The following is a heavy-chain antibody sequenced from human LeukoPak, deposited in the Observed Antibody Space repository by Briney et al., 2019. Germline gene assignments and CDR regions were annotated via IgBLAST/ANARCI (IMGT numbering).Heavy chain of an antibody. Sequence: GGSLRLSCAASRFTFDDYAMHWVRQAPGKGLEWVSGISRNSANIGYADSVKGRFTISRDNAKNSLYLQMSSLSTEDTALYYCARARFGYYFDYWGQGTLVTVSS. CDR2: ISRNSANI. D-gene: IGHD3-10*01. J-gene: IGHJ4*02. V-gene: IGHV3-9*01. CDR3: ARARFGYYFDY. CDR1: RFTFDDYA.